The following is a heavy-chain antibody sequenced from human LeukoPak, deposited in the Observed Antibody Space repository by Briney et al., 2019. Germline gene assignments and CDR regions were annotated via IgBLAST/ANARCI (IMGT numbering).Heavy chain of an antibody. Sequence: GGSLRLSCAASGFTFSSYSMNWVRQAPGKGLEWVSSISDSSRYIFYADSVKGRFTISRDNAKNSLYLQMNRLRAEDTAVYYCAREVYCSHTTCYYFDYWGLGTLVTVSS. D-gene: IGHD2/OR15-2a*01. V-gene: IGHV3-21*01. CDR3: AREVYCSHTTCYYFDY. CDR2: ISDSSRYI. CDR1: GFTFSSYS. J-gene: IGHJ4*02.